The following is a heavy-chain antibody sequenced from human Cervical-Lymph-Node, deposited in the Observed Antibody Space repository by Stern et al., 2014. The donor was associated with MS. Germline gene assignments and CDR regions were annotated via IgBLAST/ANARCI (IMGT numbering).Heavy chain of an antibody. D-gene: IGHD3-10*01. Sequence: VQLVQSGAEVKKPGSSVKVSCKASGGTFSSHATSWVRQAPGQGLEWMGGIIPGFGTASSAQNFQGRVTITAYESTSTVYMELSSLRFDDTAMYYCAGGGGGRISMTTAVLYGLHVWGQGTTVTVSS. CDR1: GGTFSSHA. CDR3: AGGGGGRISMTTAVLYGLHV. CDR2: IIPGFGTA. J-gene: IGHJ6*02. V-gene: IGHV1-69*01.